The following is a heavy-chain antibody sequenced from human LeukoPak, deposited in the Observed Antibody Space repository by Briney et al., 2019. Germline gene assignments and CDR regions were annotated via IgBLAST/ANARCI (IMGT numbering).Heavy chain of an antibody. V-gene: IGHV3-30*04. J-gene: IGHJ6*04. CDR3: ARELLWFGELEGDYGMDV. Sequence: PGGSLRLSCAASGFTFSSYAMHWGRQAPGKGLEGVAVISYDGNLKYYADSVRGRFTISRDNSKNTLYVQMNSLRAEDTAVYYCARELLWFGELEGDYGMDVWGKGTTVIVSS. CDR2: ISYDGNLK. CDR1: GFTFSSYA. D-gene: IGHD3-10*01.